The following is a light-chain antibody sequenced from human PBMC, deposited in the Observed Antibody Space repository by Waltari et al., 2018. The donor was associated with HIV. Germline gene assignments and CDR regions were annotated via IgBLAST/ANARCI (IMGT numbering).Light chain of an antibody. CDR3: YSTDDSGNYVV. J-gene: IGLJ2*01. Sequence: SYELTQTPSVSVSPGQTARITCSGDAMPKKYAYWYQQRSGQAPVLVIYEDSERPSGIPERFSGSSSGTVATLTVSGAQLEDEADYYCYSTDDSGNYVVFGGGTKLTVL. V-gene: IGLV3-10*01. CDR1: AMPKKY. CDR2: EDS.